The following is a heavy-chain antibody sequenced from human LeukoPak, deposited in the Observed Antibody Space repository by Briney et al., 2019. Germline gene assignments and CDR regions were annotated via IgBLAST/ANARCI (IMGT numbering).Heavy chain of an antibody. CDR3: AKTGYSSGWYDYYYGMDV. V-gene: IGHV3-20*01. CDR1: GFTFDDYG. J-gene: IGHJ6*02. Sequence: PGGSLRLSCAASGFTFDDYGMSWVRHAPGKGLEWVSGINWNGGSTGYADSVKGRFTISRDNAKNSLYLQMNSLRAEDTALYHCAKTGYSSGWYDYYYGMDVWGQGTTVTVSS. D-gene: IGHD6-19*01. CDR2: INWNGGST.